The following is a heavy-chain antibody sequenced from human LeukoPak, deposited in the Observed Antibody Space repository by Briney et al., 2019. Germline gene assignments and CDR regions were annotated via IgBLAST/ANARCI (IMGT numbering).Heavy chain of an antibody. Sequence: ASVKVSCKASGYTFTGYYMHWVRPAPGQGLAWMGWINPNSGGTNYAQKFQGRVTMTRDTSISTAYMELSRLRSDDTAVYYCARDFFRDSSGYYVHYWGQGTLVTVSS. D-gene: IGHD3-22*01. V-gene: IGHV1-2*02. CDR2: INPNSGGT. J-gene: IGHJ4*02. CDR1: GYTFTGYY. CDR3: ARDFFRDSSGYYVHY.